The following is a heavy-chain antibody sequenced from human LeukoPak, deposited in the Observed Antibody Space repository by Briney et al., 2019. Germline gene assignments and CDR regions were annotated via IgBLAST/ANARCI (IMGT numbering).Heavy chain of an antibody. V-gene: IGHV3-74*01. D-gene: IGHD3-22*01. CDR3: AVGEYYYDSSGYHDAFDI. Sequence: GGSLRLSCAASGFTFSSYWIHWVRQAPGKGLVWVSRINSDGSTTNYADSVKGRFTISRDNAKNTLYLQMNSLRAEDTAVYYCAVGEYYYDSSGYHDAFDIWGQGTMVTVSS. CDR2: INSDGSTT. J-gene: IGHJ3*02. CDR1: GFTFSSYW.